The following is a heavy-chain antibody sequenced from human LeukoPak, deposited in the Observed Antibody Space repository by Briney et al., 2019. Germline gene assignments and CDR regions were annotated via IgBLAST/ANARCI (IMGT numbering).Heavy chain of an antibody. CDR3: ARGADQEFDF. Sequence: APVKDSCKSSGHTLNNHFIHWVRQAPGQGLEWMGMINPRDGSARTLQRFQGRLTMTRDTSTSTLYMGLSSLRSEDTATYFCARGADQEFDFWGQGTLVTVSS. CDR1: GHTLNNHF. CDR2: INPRDGSA. J-gene: IGHJ4*02. V-gene: IGHV1-46*02.